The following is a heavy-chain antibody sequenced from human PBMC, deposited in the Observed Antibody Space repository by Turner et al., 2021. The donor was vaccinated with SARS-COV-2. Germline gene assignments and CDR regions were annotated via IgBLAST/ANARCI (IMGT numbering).Heavy chain of an antibody. J-gene: IGHJ2*01. D-gene: IGHD4-17*01. V-gene: IGHV3-13*04. CDR3: ARAGGMTTVLPGYFDL. CDR1: GFTFSSYD. Sequence: EVQLVESGGGLVQAGGFLRLSCAARGFTFSSYDMHWVRQATGKGLEWVSAIGTASDTYYPGSVKGRFTITRENAKNSLYLQMNSLRAGDTAVYYCARAGGMTTVLPGYFDLWGRGTLVTVSS. CDR2: IGTASDT.